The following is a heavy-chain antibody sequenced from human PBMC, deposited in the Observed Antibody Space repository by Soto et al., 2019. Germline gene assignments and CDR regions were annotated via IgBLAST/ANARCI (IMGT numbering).Heavy chain of an antibody. V-gene: IGHV1-18*01. CDR1: GYTFTKYG. CDR2: ISGSSGNA. Sequence: QVQLVQSGAEVKNPGASVKVSCKTSGYTFTKYGVGWVRQAPGQGLEWMGWISGSSGNANYAEKVQGRITWTTDTSTSTAYIALRSRRSDDPAVYYCAREMAGRGGEYDYWGQGTLVTVSS. D-gene: IGHD3-16*01. J-gene: IGHJ4*02. CDR3: AREMAGRGGEYDY.